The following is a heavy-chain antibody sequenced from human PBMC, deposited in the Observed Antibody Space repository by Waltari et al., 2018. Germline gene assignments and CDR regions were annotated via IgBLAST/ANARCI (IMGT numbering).Heavy chain of an antibody. D-gene: IGHD2-15*01. Sequence: QLQLQESGPGLVKTLETLSLTCTVSGGSIRKSSYYWGWIRQPPGKGLEWIGSVYPSGTTTYHPSLKSGVTISVDTSKNQVSLKLRSVTAADTAVYYCARDDIPATGPLDSWGQGTLVTVSS. J-gene: IGHJ4*02. CDR2: VYPSGTT. V-gene: IGHV4-39*07. CDR3: ARDDIPATGPLDS. CDR1: GGSIRKSSYY.